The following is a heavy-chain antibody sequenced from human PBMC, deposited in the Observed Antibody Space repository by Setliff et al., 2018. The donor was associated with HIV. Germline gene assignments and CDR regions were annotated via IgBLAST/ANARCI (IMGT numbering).Heavy chain of an antibody. CDR3: ARDVAVASFFNY. V-gene: IGHV3-21*04. Sequence: PGGSLRLSCAASGFSFRSYAVSWVRQAPGKGLEWVSSISSDSSHILDADSVKGRFTISRDNTRNSLYLQMSSLRAEDTAVYYCARDVAVASFFNYWGQGTLVTVSS. J-gene: IGHJ4*02. CDR1: GFSFRSYA. CDR2: ISSDSSHI. D-gene: IGHD6-19*01.